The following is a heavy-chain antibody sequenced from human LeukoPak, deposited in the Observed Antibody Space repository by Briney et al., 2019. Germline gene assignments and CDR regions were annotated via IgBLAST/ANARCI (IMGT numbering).Heavy chain of an antibody. J-gene: IGHJ4*02. D-gene: IGHD2-2*01. CDR1: GFNFSSYG. Sequence: GGSLRLSCAASGFNFSSYGMHWVRQAPGKGLEWVAVIWYDGSNKYYADSVKGRFTISRDNSKNTLYLQMNSLRAEDTAVYYCARSQTTVVPAAMGYWGQGTLVTVSS. V-gene: IGHV3-33*01. CDR3: ARSQTTVVPAAMGY. CDR2: IWYDGSNK.